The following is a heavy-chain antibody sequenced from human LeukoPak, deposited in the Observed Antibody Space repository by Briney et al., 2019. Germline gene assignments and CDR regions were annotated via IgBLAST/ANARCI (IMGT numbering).Heavy chain of an antibody. D-gene: IGHD3-22*01. CDR2: SNPSGGST. CDR3: AREAYSSGYPHVFWFDP. J-gene: IGHJ5*02. V-gene: IGHV1-46*01. Sequence: ASVRVSCKAAGYSFTSYYMYWVRQAPGQWLEWMGISNPSGGSTSYAQKFQGRVTMTRDTSTSTVYMELSSLRSEDTAVYYCAREAYSSGYPHVFWFDPWGQGTLVTVSS. CDR1: GYSFTSYY.